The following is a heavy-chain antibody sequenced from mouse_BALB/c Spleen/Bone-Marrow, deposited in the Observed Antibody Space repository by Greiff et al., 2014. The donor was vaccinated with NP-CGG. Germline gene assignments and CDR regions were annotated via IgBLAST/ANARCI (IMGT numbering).Heavy chain of an antibody. D-gene: IGHD3-3*01. J-gene: IGHJ4*01. V-gene: IGHV1-18*01. CDR1: GYTFTEYS. CDR3: ARWGWDFATGY. CDR2: INPNNGVT. Sequence: EVKLVESGPELVKPGASVKISCKTSGYTFTEYSMHWVKQSHAKSLEWIGGINPNNGVTSYNQKFKDKATLTVDESSNTAYMELRSLTSEDSAVYFCARWGWDFATGYWGQGTSVTVSS.